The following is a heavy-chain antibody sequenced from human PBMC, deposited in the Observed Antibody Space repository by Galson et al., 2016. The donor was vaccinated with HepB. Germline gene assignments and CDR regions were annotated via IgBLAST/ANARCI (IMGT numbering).Heavy chain of an antibody. CDR2: IYPEDSDA. Sequence: QSGAEVKKPGESLKISCKASKYTFSDYWIAWVRQMPGKGLEWMGAIYPEDSDARYSPSFQGQVTFSVDKSINTAYLQWSSLEASDTAMYYCAGRPTGGIIGLAFDSWGQGTPVTVSS. D-gene: IGHD1-1*01. CDR1: KYTFSDYW. CDR3: AGRPTGGIIGLAFDS. V-gene: IGHV5-51*01. J-gene: IGHJ4*02.